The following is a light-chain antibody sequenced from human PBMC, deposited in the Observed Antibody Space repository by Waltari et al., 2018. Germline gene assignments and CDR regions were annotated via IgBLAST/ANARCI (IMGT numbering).Light chain of an antibody. CDR2: LGS. CDR3: MQSLQTSWT. CDR1: QSLLYSNGYNY. J-gene: IGKJ1*01. V-gene: IGKV2-28*01. Sequence: DIVMTQSPLSLPVTPGEPASISCRSSQSLLYSNGYNYLDWYLQKPGQSLQLLIYLGSNRASGVPDRFSGSGSGTDFTLKISRVEAEDVGVYYCMQSLQTSWTFGQGTKVEIK.